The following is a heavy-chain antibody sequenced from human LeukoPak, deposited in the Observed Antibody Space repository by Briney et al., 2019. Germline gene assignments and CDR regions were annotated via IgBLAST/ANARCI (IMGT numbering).Heavy chain of an antibody. CDR2: IRNSGSI. CDR1: GLTVRGDY. Sequence: GGSLRLSCAVSGLTVRGDYMSWVRQAPGKGLGWVSNIRNSGSIQYSDSVKGRFTISRGSSKNMLYLQMNNLRAEDTALYYCATTAGSSFDYWGQGTLVTVSS. D-gene: IGHD3-10*01. J-gene: IGHJ4*02. CDR3: ATTAGSSFDY. V-gene: IGHV3-53*01.